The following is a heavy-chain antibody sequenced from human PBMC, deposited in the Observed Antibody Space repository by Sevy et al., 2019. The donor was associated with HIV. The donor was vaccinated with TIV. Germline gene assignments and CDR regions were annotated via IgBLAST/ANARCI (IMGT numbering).Heavy chain of an antibody. J-gene: IGHJ3*02. CDR3: ARPVNYYDSSGYFDAFDI. Sequence: SETLSLTCTVSGGSISSSSYYWGWIRQPPGKGLEWIGSIYYSGSTYYNPSLKSRVTISVDTSKNQFSLKLSSVTAAETAVYYCARPVNYYDSSGYFDAFDIWGQGTMVTVS. V-gene: IGHV4-39*01. D-gene: IGHD3-22*01. CDR1: GGSISSSSYY. CDR2: IYYSGST.